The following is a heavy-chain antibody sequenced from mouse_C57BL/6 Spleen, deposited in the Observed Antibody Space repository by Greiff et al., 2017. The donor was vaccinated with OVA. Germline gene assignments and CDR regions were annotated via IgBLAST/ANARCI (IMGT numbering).Heavy chain of an antibody. Sequence: VQLQQPGAELVMPGASVKLSCKASGYTFTSYWMHWVKQRPGQGLEWIGEIDPSDSYTNYNQKFKGKSTLTVDKSSSTAYMQLSSLTSEDSAVYYCARDYGSSLRDFDYWGQGTTLTVSS. CDR2: IDPSDSYT. J-gene: IGHJ2*01. CDR1: GYTFTSYW. V-gene: IGHV1-69*01. D-gene: IGHD1-1*01. CDR3: ARDYGSSLRDFDY.